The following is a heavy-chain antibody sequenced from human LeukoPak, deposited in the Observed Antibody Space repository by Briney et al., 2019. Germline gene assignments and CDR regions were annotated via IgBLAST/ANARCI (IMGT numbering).Heavy chain of an antibody. D-gene: IGHD5-12*01. Sequence: PGGSLRLCCAASGFTFSSYAMSWVRQAPGKGLEWVSAISGSGGNTYYADSVKGRLTISRDNSKNTLYLQMNSLRAEDTAVYYCAKTGRYSGDYFDYWGQGTQVTVSS. CDR3: AKTGRYSGDYFDY. CDR1: GFTFSSYA. CDR2: ISGSGGNT. J-gene: IGHJ4*02. V-gene: IGHV3-23*01.